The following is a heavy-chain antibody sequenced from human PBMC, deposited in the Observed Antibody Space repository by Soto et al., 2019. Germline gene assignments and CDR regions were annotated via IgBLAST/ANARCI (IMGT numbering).Heavy chain of an antibody. CDR3: ARVECSRTTCYTSYDY. D-gene: IGHD2-2*02. CDR2: IWYDGGNK. CDR1: GFTFSSYG. V-gene: IGHV3-33*01. Sequence: GGSLRLSCAASGFTFSSYGMHWVRQAPGKGLEWVAVIWYDGGNKYYADSVKGRFTISRDNSKNTLYLQMNSLRAEDTAVYYCARVECSRTTCYTSYDYWGQGTLVTVSS. J-gene: IGHJ4*02.